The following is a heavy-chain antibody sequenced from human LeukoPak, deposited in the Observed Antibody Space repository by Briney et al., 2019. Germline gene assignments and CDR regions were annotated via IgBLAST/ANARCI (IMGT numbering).Heavy chain of an antibody. J-gene: IGHJ3*02. CDR2: INPSGGST. Sequence: ASVKVSCKASGGTFSSYAISWVRQAPGQGLEWMGIINPSGGSTNYAQKFQGRVTMTRDTSTSTVYMELSSLRSDDTAVYYCATGSRVFAFDIWGQGTMVTVSS. V-gene: IGHV1-46*01. D-gene: IGHD6-25*01. CDR3: ATGSRVFAFDI. CDR1: GGTFSSYA.